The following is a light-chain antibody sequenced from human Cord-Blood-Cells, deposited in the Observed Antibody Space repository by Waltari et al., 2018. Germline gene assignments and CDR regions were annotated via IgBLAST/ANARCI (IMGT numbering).Light chain of an antibody. CDR2: AAS. CDR1: QSISSY. J-gene: IGKJ5*01. CDR3: QQSYSTPIT. Sequence: DIQMTQSPSSLSASVGDRVTITCRASQSISSYLNWYQQKPGKARKLLIYAASSLQSGVQSRFSGSGAGTDFTLTISSLQPEDSATYYCQQSYSTPITFGQGTRLEIK. V-gene: IGKV1-39*01.